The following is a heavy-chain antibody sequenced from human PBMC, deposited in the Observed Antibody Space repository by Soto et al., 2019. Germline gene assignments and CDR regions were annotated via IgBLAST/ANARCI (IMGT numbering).Heavy chain of an antibody. CDR2: INHSGST. CDR3: ARNKWIRLVNYYYGMDV. J-gene: IGHJ6*02. V-gene: IGHV4-34*01. D-gene: IGHD5-12*01. Sequence: SETLSLTCAVYGGSFSGYYWSWIRQPPGKGLEWIGEINHSGSTNYNPSLKSRVTISVDTSKNQFSLKLSSVTAADTAVYYCARNKWIRLVNYYYGMDVWGQGNTVTVSS. CDR1: GGSFSGYY.